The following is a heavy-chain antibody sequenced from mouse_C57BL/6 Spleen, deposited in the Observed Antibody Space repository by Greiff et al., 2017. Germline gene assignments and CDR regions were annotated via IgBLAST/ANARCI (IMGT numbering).Heavy chain of an antibody. CDR3: TTTEVYGSSYGST. Sequence: EVQLQQSGAELVRPGASVKLSCTASGFNIKDYYMHWVKQRPEQGLEWIGRIDPEDGDTEYAPKFQGKATMTADTSSNTAYLQLSSLTSEDTGVYYCTTTEVYGSSYGSTGGQGTTLTVSS. J-gene: IGHJ2*01. D-gene: IGHD1-1*01. CDR1: GFNIKDYY. V-gene: IGHV14-1*01. CDR2: IDPEDGDT.